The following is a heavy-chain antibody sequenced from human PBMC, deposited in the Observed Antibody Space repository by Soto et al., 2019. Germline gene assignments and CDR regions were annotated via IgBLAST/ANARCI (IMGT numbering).Heavy chain of an antibody. CDR3: ARENYYGSGSYYNRFDP. V-gene: IGHV1-69*08. Sequence: QVQLVQSGAEVKKPGSSVKVSCKASGGTFSSYTISWVRQAPGQGLEWMGRIIPILGIANYAQKYQGRVTITGDKSTSTAYMELSSLRSEDTAVYYCARENYYGSGSYYNRFDPWGQGTLVTVSS. D-gene: IGHD3-10*01. CDR1: GGTFSSYT. J-gene: IGHJ5*02. CDR2: IIPILGIA.